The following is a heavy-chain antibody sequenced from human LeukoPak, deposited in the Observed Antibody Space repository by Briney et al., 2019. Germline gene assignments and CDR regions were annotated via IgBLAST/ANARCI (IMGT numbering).Heavy chain of an antibody. V-gene: IGHV1-2*02. CDR1: GYTFTSYG. CDR3: ARGPGANYYGSGSLADY. CDR2: INPNSGGT. Sequence: ASVKVSCKASGYTFTSYGISWVRQAPGQGLEWMGWINPNSGGTNYAQKFQGRVTMTRDTSISTAYMELSRLRSDDTAVYYCARGPGANYYGSGSLADYWGQGTLVTVSS. D-gene: IGHD3-10*01. J-gene: IGHJ4*02.